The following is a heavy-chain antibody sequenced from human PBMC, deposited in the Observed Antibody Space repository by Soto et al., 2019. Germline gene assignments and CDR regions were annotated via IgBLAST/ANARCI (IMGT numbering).Heavy chain of an antibody. CDR3: ARLYGGNSGMDV. V-gene: IGHV5-10-1*01. CDR1: GYSFTSYW. Sequence: EVQLVQSGEEVKKPGESLRISCKGSGYSFTSYWVTWVRQMPGKGLEWMGRIDPSDSYTNYNPPFQGHVTISVDKSISTAYLQWTSLKASDTAMYYCARLYGGNSGMDVWGQGTTVTVSS. J-gene: IGHJ6*02. D-gene: IGHD4-17*01. CDR2: IDPSDSYT.